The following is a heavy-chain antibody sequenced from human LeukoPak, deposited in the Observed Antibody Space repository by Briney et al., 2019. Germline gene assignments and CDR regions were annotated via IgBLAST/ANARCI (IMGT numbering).Heavy chain of an antibody. CDR3: ACTAYYYYYLDV. CDR2: ISGSGGNT. J-gene: IGHJ6*03. D-gene: IGHD5-18*01. V-gene: IGHV3-23*01. CDR1: GFTFSNYA. Sequence: GGSLRLSCAASGFTFSNYAMNWVRQAPGKGLDWVSGISGSGGNTYYADSVKGRFTISRDNSKNTLYLHMSSLRAEDTAVYYCACTAYYYYYLDVWGKGTTVTVSS.